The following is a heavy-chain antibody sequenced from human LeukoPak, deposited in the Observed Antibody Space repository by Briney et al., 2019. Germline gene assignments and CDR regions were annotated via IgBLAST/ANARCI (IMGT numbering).Heavy chain of an antibody. Sequence: SETLSLTCAVYGGSFSGYYWSWIRQPPGKGLEWIGEINHSGSTNYNPSLKSRVTISVDTSKNQFSLKLSSVTAADTAVYYCARGFPYYYYYMDAWGKGTTVTVSS. V-gene: IGHV4-34*01. CDR3: ARGFPYYYYYMDA. CDR2: INHSGST. J-gene: IGHJ6*03. CDR1: GGSFSGYY.